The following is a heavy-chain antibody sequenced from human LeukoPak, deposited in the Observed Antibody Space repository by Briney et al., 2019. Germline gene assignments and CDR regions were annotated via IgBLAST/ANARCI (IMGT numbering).Heavy chain of an antibody. V-gene: IGHV3-23*01. CDR2: VSGRDDST. J-gene: IGHJ4*02. CDR3: AKWGDYDILTGYYDPDY. D-gene: IGHD3-9*01. Sequence: GGSLRLSCAASGFTFSSYGMHWVRQAPGKGLEWVSAVSGRDDSTYYAGSVKGRFTISRDTSKNTLYLQMNSLRAEDTAVYYCAKWGDYDILTGYYDPDYWGQGTLVTVSS. CDR1: GFTFSSYG.